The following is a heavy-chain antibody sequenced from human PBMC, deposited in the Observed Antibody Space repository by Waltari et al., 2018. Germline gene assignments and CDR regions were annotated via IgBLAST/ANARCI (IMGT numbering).Heavy chain of an antibody. CDR3: ARTGRVFDY. CDR1: GDSLSSFS. CDR2: IYYNGDA. Sequence: QVQLQESGPGLVRPSETLSRPCTVPGDSLSSFSWPWIRQPPGKGLEWIGYIYYNGDADSNPSLKSRVTMSVDSSKNQFSLKLRSVTSADTAVYYCARTGRVFDYWGQGTLVTVSS. V-gene: IGHV4-59*01. D-gene: IGHD3-9*01. J-gene: IGHJ4*02.